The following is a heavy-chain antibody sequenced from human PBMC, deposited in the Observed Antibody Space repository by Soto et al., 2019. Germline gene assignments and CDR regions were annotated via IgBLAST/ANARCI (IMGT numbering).Heavy chain of an antibody. Sequence: QVQLQESGPGLEKPSGTLSLTCTVSGGSMSSSNWWNWVRQSPGKGLEWIGEAHHSGRTNYNPSLKSRVPISVDKSKNHFSLKLSSVTAADTAVYYCARSEATGLDYWGQGTLVTVSS. J-gene: IGHJ4*02. V-gene: IGHV4-4*02. CDR1: GGSMSSSNW. CDR2: AHHSGRT. D-gene: IGHD1-26*01. CDR3: ARSEATGLDY.